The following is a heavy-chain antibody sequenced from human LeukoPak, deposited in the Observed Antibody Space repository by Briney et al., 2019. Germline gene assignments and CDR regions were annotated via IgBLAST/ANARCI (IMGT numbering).Heavy chain of an antibody. CDR1: GGSFSGYY. Sequence: SETLSLTCAVYGGSFSGYYWSWIRQPPGKGLEWIGEINHSGSTNYNTSLKSRVTISVDTSKNQFSLKLSSVTAADTAVYYCARANPRKYCSGGSCSKVYCYYYGMDVWGEGTTVTVSS. V-gene: IGHV4-34*01. J-gene: IGHJ6*04. CDR3: ARANPRKYCSGGSCSKVYCYYYGMDV. D-gene: IGHD2-15*01. CDR2: INHSGST.